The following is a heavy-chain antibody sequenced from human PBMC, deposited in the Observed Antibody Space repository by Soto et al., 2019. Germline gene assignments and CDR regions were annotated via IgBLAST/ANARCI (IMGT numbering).Heavy chain of an antibody. V-gene: IGHV3-15*01. J-gene: IGHJ4*02. D-gene: IGHD1-26*01. CDR1: GFAFSHAW. CDR3: APCRFGSREWDFEY. CDR2: VKNKADGETT. Sequence: EVQLVESGGDLVKPGGSLRLSCAASGFAFSHAWMSWVRQAPGKGLEWVGRVKNKADGETTDYGAPVKGRFTISRDDSKNTLYLQMSSLKTEDTGVYFCAPCRFGSREWDFEYWGQGTLVTVSS.